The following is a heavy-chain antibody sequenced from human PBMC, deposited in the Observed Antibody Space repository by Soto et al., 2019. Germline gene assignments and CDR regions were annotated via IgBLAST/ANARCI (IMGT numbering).Heavy chain of an antibody. Sequence: QITLKESGPTLVKPTQTLTLTCTFSGFSLTTDRVGVGWIRQPPGEALECLAAIYWDDSKTYRPSLESRLTITKDTSKNQVALTMTNMDSLDTATYYCAHAYGGRSLYWGQGTLVTVS. CDR3: AHAYGGRSLY. V-gene: IGHV2-5*02. J-gene: IGHJ4*02. CDR1: GFSLTTDRVG. D-gene: IGHD1-26*01. CDR2: IYWDDSK.